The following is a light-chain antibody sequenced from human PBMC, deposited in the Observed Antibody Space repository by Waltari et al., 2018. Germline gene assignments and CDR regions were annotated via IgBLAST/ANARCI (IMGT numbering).Light chain of an antibody. CDR3: TSYRNTNTLVV. Sequence: QSALTQPASVSGSPGQSITISCTGTSSDVGAYNFVSWYQQHPGKAPKLMIYDVIKRPSGVSNRFSGSKSGNTASLIISGLQPEDEADYYCTSYRNTNTLVVFGGGTKLTVL. CDR2: DVI. J-gene: IGLJ2*01. CDR1: SSDVGAYNF. V-gene: IGLV2-14*01.